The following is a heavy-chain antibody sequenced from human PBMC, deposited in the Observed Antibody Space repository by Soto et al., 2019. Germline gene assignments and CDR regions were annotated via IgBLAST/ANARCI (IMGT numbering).Heavy chain of an antibody. CDR3: AKVFIAGDYWDYFDY. V-gene: IGHV3-23*01. D-gene: IGHD7-27*01. J-gene: IGHJ4*02. CDR2: VTESGGTT. Sequence: EVQLLESGGGLVQPGGSLRLSCAASGFTFGSHAMSWVRQAPGKGLEWVSGVTESGGTTYYADSVKGRFTISRDNPKTTLYLQMYSLRVEDTAIYYCAKVFIAGDYWDYFDYWGQGALVTGSS. CDR1: GFTFGSHA.